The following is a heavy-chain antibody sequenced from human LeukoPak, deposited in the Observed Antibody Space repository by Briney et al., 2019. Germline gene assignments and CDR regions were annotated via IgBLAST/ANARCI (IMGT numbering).Heavy chain of an antibody. CDR3: AREELL. CDR1: GYSISSVYY. J-gene: IGHJ4*02. D-gene: IGHD3-10*01. CDR2: IYHSGRN. Sequence: SETLSLTCTVSGYSISSVYYLGWIRQPPGKGLEWIGSIYHSGRNFYNPSLKSRVTISVDTSKNHFSLKLSSVTAADTAVYYCAREELLWGQGTLVTVSS. V-gene: IGHV4-38-2*02.